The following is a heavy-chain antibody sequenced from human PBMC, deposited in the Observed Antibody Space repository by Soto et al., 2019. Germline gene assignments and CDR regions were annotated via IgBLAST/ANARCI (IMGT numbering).Heavy chain of an antibody. CDR1: GYTFISYD. D-gene: IGHD2-2*01. V-gene: IGHV1-8*01. CDR2: MNPSSGNT. Sequence: QVQLVQSGAEVKKPGASVKVSCKASGYTFISYDINWVRQATGQGLEWMGWMNPSSGNTGLAQKFQGRGTTTRNTSITTVYMELSSLRSEDTAVYYCARGAIGYCSSTSCYSIDFWGQGTLVTVSS. CDR3: ARGAIGYCSSTSCYSIDF. J-gene: IGHJ4*02.